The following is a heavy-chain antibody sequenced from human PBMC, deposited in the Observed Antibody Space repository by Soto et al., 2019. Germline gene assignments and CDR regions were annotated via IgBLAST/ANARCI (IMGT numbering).Heavy chain of an antibody. CDR3: ARRYYDFWFDY. V-gene: IGHV4-39*01. Sequence: PSETLSLTCTVSGGSISSSSYYWGWIRQPPGKGLEWIGSIYYSGSTYYNPSLKSRVTISVDTSKNQFSLKLSSVTAADTAVYYCARRYYDFWFDYWGQGTLVTVSS. CDR1: GGSISSSSYY. D-gene: IGHD3-3*01. CDR2: IYYSGST. J-gene: IGHJ4*02.